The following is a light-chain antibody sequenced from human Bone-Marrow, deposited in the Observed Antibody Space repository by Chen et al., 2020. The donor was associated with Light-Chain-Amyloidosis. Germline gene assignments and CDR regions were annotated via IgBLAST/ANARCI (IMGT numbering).Light chain of an antibody. CDR3: QQYGSSPPMYT. Sequence: EIVLTQSPGTLSLSPGERATLSCRASQSVSSSYLAWYQQKPGQAPRLLIYGASGRATGIPDRFSGSGSGTYLPLTVSRLEPEDFAVYYCQQYGSSPPMYTFGQGTKLESK. CDR1: QSVSSSY. CDR2: GAS. V-gene: IGKV3-20*01. J-gene: IGKJ2*01.